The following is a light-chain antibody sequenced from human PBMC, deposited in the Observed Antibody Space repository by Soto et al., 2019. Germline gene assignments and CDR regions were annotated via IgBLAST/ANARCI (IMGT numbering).Light chain of an antibody. Sequence: QSALTQPPSASGSPGQSVTISCTGTGSDVGGYNYVSWYQQRPGRAPKLLIYEVSKRPSGVPDRFSGSKSGNTASLTVSGLQTEDEADYYCTSYAGSNAVIFGGGTTLTVL. CDR3: TSYAGSNAVI. J-gene: IGLJ2*01. V-gene: IGLV2-8*01. CDR2: EVS. CDR1: GSDVGGYNY.